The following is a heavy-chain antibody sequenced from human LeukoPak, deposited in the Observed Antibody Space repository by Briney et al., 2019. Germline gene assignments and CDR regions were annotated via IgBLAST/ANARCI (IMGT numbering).Heavy chain of an antibody. CDR3: ARQYYYDGSGPFQH. D-gene: IGHD3-22*01. V-gene: IGHV4-59*08. Sequence: SETLSLTCTVSSGSISSYYWSWIRQPPGKGLEWIGYIYYSGSTYYYNPSLKSRVTMSVDTSKNQFSLKLSSVTAADTAVYYCARQYYYDGSGPFQHWGQGTLVTVSS. J-gene: IGHJ1*01. CDR2: IYYSGSTY. CDR1: SGSISSYY.